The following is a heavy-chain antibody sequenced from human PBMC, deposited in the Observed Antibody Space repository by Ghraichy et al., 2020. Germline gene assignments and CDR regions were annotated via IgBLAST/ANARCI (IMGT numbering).Heavy chain of an antibody. Sequence: GGSLRLSCAASGFTFSGYSMHWVRQAPGKGLEWVAVIWYDGSNKYYADSVKGRFTISRDNSKNTLYLQMNSLRAEDTAVYYCASSSTRFGVDNWFDPWGQGTLVTVSS. J-gene: IGHJ5*02. D-gene: IGHD3-3*01. CDR3: ASSSTRFGVDNWFDP. CDR1: GFTFSGYS. CDR2: IWYDGSNK. V-gene: IGHV3-33*08.